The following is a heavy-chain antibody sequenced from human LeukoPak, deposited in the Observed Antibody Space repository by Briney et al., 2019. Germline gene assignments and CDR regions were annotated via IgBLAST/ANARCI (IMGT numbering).Heavy chain of an antibody. CDR3: VRDYDYAFDI. Sequence: GGSLRLSCAASGFTFSAYSMNWVRQAPGRGLEWVSYIGGKSSTITYADSVSGRFTISRDNAKKSVFLQMNSLRAEDTAVYYCVRDYDYAFDIWGQGTMVTVSS. CDR1: GFTFSAYS. J-gene: IGHJ3*02. V-gene: IGHV3-48*01. D-gene: IGHD3-16*01. CDR2: IGGKSSTI.